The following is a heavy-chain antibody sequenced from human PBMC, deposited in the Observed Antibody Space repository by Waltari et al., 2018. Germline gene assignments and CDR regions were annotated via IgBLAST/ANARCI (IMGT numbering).Heavy chain of an antibody. D-gene: IGHD3-10*01. Sequence: EVQLVTSGGGLVQPGRSLRLACVGAGFGFDEEGMDWVRQRPGKGLEWLSGIGWNSGAIGYADSVRGRFSTYRDNARKSLYLQMGRLRPEDTALYYCVKGGWGFGAFYEQHWGQGIQVTVSS. CDR1: GFGFDEEG. V-gene: IGHV3-9*01. CDR3: VKGGWGFGAFYEQH. J-gene: IGHJ4*02. CDR2: IGWNSGAI.